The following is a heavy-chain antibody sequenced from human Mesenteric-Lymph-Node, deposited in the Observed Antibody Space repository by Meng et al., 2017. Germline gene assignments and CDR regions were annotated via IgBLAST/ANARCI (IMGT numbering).Heavy chain of an antibody. CDR3: TRSAGSGLYGFEI. CDR1: GFTFGTSC. CDR2: ISWASRYI. V-gene: IGHV3-21*06. D-gene: IGHD3-10*01. J-gene: IGHJ4*03. Sequence: GESLKISCAASGFTFGTSCMDWVRQAPGKGLEWVASISWASRYIYYADSVKGRFIISRDDATNSLYLQMSSLRADDTAVYYCTRSAGSGLYGFEIWGQGTLVTVSS.